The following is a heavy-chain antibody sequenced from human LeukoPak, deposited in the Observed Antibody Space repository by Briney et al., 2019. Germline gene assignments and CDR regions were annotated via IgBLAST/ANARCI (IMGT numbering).Heavy chain of an antibody. D-gene: IGHD5-24*01. CDR3: AKDINRSGVLATIYFDY. Sequence: GGSLRLSCAASGFTFSSYAMSWVRQAPGKGLEWVSTIRSSGGSTYYADSVKGRFTISRDNSKNTLYLQMNSLRAEDTAVYYCAKDINRSGVLATIYFDYWGQGTLVTVSS. V-gene: IGHV3-23*01. CDR1: GFTFSSYA. CDR2: IRSSGGST. J-gene: IGHJ4*02.